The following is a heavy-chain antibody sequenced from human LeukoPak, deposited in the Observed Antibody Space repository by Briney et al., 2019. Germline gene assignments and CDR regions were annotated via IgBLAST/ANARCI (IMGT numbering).Heavy chain of an antibody. D-gene: IGHD2-15*01. J-gene: IGHJ6*03. CDR3: ASRYCSGGNCFSRDYYYYYMDV. CDR2: IIPIFGTA. V-gene: IGHV1-69*01. Sequence: GASVKVSCKASGGTFSSYAISWVRQAPGQRLEWMGGIIPIFGTANYAQKFQGRVTITADESTRTAYMELSSLRSEDTAVYYCASRYCSGGNCFSRDYYYYYMDVWGKGTTVTVSS. CDR1: GGTFSSYA.